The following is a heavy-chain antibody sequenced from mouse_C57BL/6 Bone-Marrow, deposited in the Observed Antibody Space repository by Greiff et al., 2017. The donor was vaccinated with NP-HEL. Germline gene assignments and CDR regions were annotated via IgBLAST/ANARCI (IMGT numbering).Heavy chain of an antibody. V-gene: IGHV1-59*01. D-gene: IGHD6-1*01. Sequence: QVQLQQPGAELVRPGTSVKLSCKASGYTFTSYWMHWVKQRPGQGLEWIGVIDPSDSYTNYNQKFKGKATLTVEPSSSTAYMQLSSLTSEDSAVYYCARSAYYFDYWGQGTTLTVSS. J-gene: IGHJ2*01. CDR3: ARSAYYFDY. CDR1: GYTFTSYW. CDR2: IDPSDSYT.